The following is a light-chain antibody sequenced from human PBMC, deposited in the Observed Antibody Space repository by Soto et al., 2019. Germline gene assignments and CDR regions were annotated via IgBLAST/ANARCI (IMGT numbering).Light chain of an antibody. J-gene: IGLJ2*01. CDR3: AAWDDSLNGVV. CDR2: DVS. Sequence: QSALTQPASVSGSPGQSITISCTGTSSDVGGYNYVSWYQQHPGKAPKLMIYDVSNRPSGVSNRFSGSKSGNTASLTISGLQSEDEADYYCAAWDDSLNGVVFGGGTKLTV. CDR1: SSDVGGYNY. V-gene: IGLV2-14*01.